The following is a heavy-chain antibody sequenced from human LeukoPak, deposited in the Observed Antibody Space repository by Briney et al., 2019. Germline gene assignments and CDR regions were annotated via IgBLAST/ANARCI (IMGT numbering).Heavy chain of an antibody. J-gene: IGHJ4*02. V-gene: IGHV1-69*04. CDR2: IIPILGIA. Sequence: SVKVSCKASGGTYSSYTISWVRQAPGQGLEWMGRIIPILGIANYAQKFQGRVTITADKSTSTAYMELSSLRSEDTPLYYCARDWGYSGSYSFDYWGQGTLVTVSS. CDR1: GGTYSSYT. CDR3: ARDWGYSGSYSFDY. D-gene: IGHD1-26*01.